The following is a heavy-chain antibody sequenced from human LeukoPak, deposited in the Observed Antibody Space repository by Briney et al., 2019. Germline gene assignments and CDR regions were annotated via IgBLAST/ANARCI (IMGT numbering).Heavy chain of an antibody. J-gene: IGHJ4*02. V-gene: IGHV1-46*01. D-gene: IGHD6-13*01. CDR2: IDPSGGST. CDR3: ARDSSSWYFDY. Sequence: ASVKVSCKASGYTFTSYYMHWVRQAPGQGLEWMGIIDPSGGSTSYAQKFQGRVTMARDTSTSTVYMELSSLRSEDTAVYYCARDSSSWYFDYWGQGTLVTVSS. CDR1: GYTFTSYY.